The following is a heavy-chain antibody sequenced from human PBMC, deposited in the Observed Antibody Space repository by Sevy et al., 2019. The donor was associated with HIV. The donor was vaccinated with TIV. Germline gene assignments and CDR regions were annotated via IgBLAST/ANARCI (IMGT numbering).Heavy chain of an antibody. V-gene: IGHV3-11*01. Sequence: GGSQRLSCAASGFTFSDYYMSWIRQAPGKGLEWVSYISSSGSTIYYADSVKGRFTISRDNAKNSLYLQMNSLRAEDTAVYYCARVGYYDSSGYYYGYFQHWGQGTLVTVSS. CDR3: ARVGYYDSSGYYYGYFQH. D-gene: IGHD3-22*01. CDR2: ISSSGSTI. CDR1: GFTFSDYY. J-gene: IGHJ1*01.